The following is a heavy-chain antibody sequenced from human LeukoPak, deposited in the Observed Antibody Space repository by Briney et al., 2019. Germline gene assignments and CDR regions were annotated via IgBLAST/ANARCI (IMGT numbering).Heavy chain of an antibody. Sequence: GGSLVISCKGTGYSFTSYWIGWVRQLPGKGLEWMGIIYPGDSDSRYSPSFQGQVTISADKSISTAYLQWSSLKASDTAMYYCARRVAYSSSSPYFDYWGQGTLVTVSS. D-gene: IGHD6-6*01. J-gene: IGHJ4*02. CDR1: GYSFTSYW. CDR3: ARRVAYSSSSPYFDY. V-gene: IGHV5-51*01. CDR2: IYPGDSDS.